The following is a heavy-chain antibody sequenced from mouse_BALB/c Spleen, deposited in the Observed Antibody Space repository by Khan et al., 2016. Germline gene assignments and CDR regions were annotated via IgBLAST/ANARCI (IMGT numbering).Heavy chain of an antibody. CDR2: IYPGGDYI. CDR3: ARSLLRVRTDY. J-gene: IGHJ2*01. V-gene: IGHV1-63*02. Sequence: QIQLVQSGAELVRPGTSVKISCKASGYTFTNYWLGWVKQRPGHGLEWIGDIYPGGDYINYNEKFKGKATLTADTSSSTAYMQLSSLTAEDSAVYVCARSLLRVRTDYWGQGTTLTVSS. D-gene: IGHD1-2*01. CDR1: GYTFTNYW.